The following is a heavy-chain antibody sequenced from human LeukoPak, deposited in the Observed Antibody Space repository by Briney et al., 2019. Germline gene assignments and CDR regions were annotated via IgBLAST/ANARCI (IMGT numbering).Heavy chain of an antibody. CDR2: INHSGST. CDR3: ARRYSSGFLPGFDP. V-gene: IGHV4-34*01. D-gene: IGHD6-19*01. Sequence: SETLSPTCAVYGGSFSGYYWSWIRQPPGKGLEWIGEINHSGSTNYNPSLKSRVTISVDTSKNQFSLKLSSVTAADTAVYYCARRYSSGFLPGFDPWGQGTLVTVSS. CDR1: GGSFSGYY. J-gene: IGHJ5*02.